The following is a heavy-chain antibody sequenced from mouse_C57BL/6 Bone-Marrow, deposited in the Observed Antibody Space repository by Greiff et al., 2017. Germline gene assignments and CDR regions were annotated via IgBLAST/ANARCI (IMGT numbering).Heavy chain of an antibody. D-gene: IGHD2-10*01. V-gene: IGHV1-81*01. CDR1: GYTFTSYG. CDR3: ARWAYYRPSFYY. CDR2: IYPRSGNT. Sequence: LQESGAELARPGASVKLSCKASGYTFTSYGLSWVKQRTGQGLEWIGEIYPRSGNTYYNEKFKGKATLTADKSSSTADMELRSLTSEDSAVEFSARWAYYRPSFYYWGQGTTLTVSS. J-gene: IGHJ2*01.